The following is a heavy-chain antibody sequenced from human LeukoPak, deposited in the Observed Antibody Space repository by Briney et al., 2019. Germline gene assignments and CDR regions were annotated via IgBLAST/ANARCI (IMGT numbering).Heavy chain of an antibody. D-gene: IGHD6-19*01. Sequence: GGSLRLSCAASGFIFDDYAMHWVRQAPGKGLEWVSGISWDSGKIDYADSVKGRFTISRDNAKNSLYLQMNSLRVEDMALYYCAKDRGYSSSFFEIWGQGALVTVSS. CDR3: AKDRGYSSSFFEI. V-gene: IGHV3-9*03. J-gene: IGHJ4*02. CDR1: GFIFDDYA. CDR2: ISWDSGKI.